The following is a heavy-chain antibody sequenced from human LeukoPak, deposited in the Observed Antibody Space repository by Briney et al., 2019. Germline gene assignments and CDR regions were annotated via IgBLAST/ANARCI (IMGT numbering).Heavy chain of an antibody. CDR3: AREGSSWYGGDY. Sequence: GGSLRLSCAASGFTFSSYSMNWVRQAPGKGLEWVSSISSSSSYIYYADSVKGRFTISRDNAENSPYLQMNSLRAEDTAVYYCAREGSSWYGGDYWGQGTLVTVSS. D-gene: IGHD6-13*01. J-gene: IGHJ4*02. CDR2: ISSSSSYI. CDR1: GFTFSSYS. V-gene: IGHV3-21*01.